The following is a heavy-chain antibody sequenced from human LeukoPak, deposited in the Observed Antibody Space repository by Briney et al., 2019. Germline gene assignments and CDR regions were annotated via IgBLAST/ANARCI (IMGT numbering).Heavy chain of an antibody. Sequence: GGSLRLSCAASGFTFSSYTMSWVRQAPGKGLEWVSTITTSDGNTYYADSVKGRFTVSRDNSKNTLFLQMNSLRAEDTAVYYCAKDGGLWVSAHWGDSWGRGALVTVSS. CDR2: ITTSDGNT. CDR3: AKDGGLWVSAHWGDS. J-gene: IGHJ4*02. CDR1: GFTFSSYT. V-gene: IGHV3-23*01. D-gene: IGHD7-27*01.